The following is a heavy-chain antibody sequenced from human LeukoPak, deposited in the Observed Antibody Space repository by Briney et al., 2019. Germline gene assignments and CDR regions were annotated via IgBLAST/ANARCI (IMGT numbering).Heavy chain of an antibody. Sequence: ASVKVSCKASGYTFTGNYMHWVRQAPGQGLEGMGWINPNSGGTNYAQKFQGWVTMTRDTSISTAYMELSRLRSDDTAVYYCARERIVGASSAFDYWGQGTLVTVPS. D-gene: IGHD1-26*01. CDR1: GYTFTGNY. CDR3: ARERIVGASSAFDY. V-gene: IGHV1-2*04. CDR2: INPNSGGT. J-gene: IGHJ4*02.